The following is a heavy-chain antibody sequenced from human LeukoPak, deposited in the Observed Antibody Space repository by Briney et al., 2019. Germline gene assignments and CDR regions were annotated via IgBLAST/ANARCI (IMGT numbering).Heavy chain of an antibody. J-gene: IGHJ4*02. CDR3: ARVLITASNTGGFDY. CDR1: GGSISSFS. V-gene: IGHV4-59*01. Sequence: SETLSLTCTVSGGSISSFSWSWIRQPPGKGLEWIGYIYYSGSTKYNPSLKSRVTISVDTSKNNFSLKLSSVTAADTAVYYCARVLITASNTGGFDYWGQGTLVTVSS. D-gene: IGHD6-13*01. CDR2: IYYSGST.